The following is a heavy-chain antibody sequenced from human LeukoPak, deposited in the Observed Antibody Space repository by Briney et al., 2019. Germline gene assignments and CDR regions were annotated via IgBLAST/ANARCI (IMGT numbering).Heavy chain of an antibody. CDR2: MSYSGTT. CDR3: AGHTRVIPTAMSAFDL. D-gene: IGHD2-21*02. V-gene: IGHV4-39*01. J-gene: IGHJ4*02. Sequence: SETLSLTCSVSGGSISSGDSYWAWVRQPPGKELEWIVSMSYSGTTYYNPSLKSRVTISIDTPRNQFSLKLRSLTAADTAVFYCAGHTRVIPTAMSAFDLWGQGTLVTVSS. CDR1: GGSISSGDSY.